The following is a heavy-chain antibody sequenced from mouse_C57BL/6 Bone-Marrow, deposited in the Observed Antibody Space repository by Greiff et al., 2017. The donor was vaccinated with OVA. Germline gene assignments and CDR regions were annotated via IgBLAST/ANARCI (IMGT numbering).Heavy chain of an antibody. CDR1: GYTFTSYW. Sequence: QVQLKQPGAELVMPGASVKLSCKASGYTFTSYWMHWVKQRPGQGLEWIGEIDPSDSYTNYNQKFKGKSTLTVDKSSSTAYMQLSSLTSEDSAVYYCASRGDYYGSSYYFAYWGRGTLVTVSA. CDR2: IDPSDSYT. D-gene: IGHD1-1*01. V-gene: IGHV1-69*01. J-gene: IGHJ3*01. CDR3: ASRGDYYGSSYYFAY.